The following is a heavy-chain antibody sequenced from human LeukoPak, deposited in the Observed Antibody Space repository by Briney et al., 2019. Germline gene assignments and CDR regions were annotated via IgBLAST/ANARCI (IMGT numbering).Heavy chain of an antibody. Sequence: SETLSLTCTVSGGSISSSSYYWGWIRQPPGKGLEWIGSIYYGGTTHYNPSLKSRVTISVDTSKNQFSLKLSSVTAADTAVYYCARLHSGWYKRPRWFDPWGQGTLVTVSS. CDR3: ARLHSGWYKRPRWFDP. CDR1: GGSISSSSYY. D-gene: IGHD6-19*01. CDR2: IYYGGTT. J-gene: IGHJ5*02. V-gene: IGHV4-39*07.